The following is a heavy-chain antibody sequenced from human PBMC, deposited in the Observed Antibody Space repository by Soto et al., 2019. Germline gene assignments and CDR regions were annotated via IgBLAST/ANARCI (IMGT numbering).Heavy chain of an antibody. J-gene: IGHJ5*02. Sequence: GGSLRLSCAASGFIFENFGMSWVRQAPGKGLEWISSISGSGFKKYYADSVKGRFTISRDNSKSTVYLELNNLSAEDTAVYRCAKNQGVELVPLATVDWFDPWGQGSVVTVSS. CDR1: GFIFENFG. D-gene: IGHD1-26*01. CDR2: ISGSGFKK. CDR3: AKNQGVELVPLATVDWFDP. V-gene: IGHV3-23*01.